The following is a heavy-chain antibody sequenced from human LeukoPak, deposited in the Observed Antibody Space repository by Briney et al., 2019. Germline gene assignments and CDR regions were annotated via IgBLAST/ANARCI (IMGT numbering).Heavy chain of an antibody. Sequence: ASVKVSCKASGYTFTSYDINWVRQATGQGLGWMGWMNPNSGYTGYAQKFRGRVTMTRNTSISTAYMELSSLRSEDTAVYYCARGLSHYYYYMDVWAKGTTVTVSS. J-gene: IGHJ6*03. CDR1: GYTFTSYD. V-gene: IGHV1-8*01. CDR2: MNPNSGYT. CDR3: ARGLSHYYYYMDV.